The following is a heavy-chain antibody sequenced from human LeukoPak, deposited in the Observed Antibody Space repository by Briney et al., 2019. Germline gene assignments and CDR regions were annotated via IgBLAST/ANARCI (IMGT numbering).Heavy chain of an antibody. V-gene: IGHV3-21*01. Sequence: GEPLRPSCAASGFTFSSYSMNWCRQAPGKGLELVSSISSSSSYIYYADSVKGRFTIPRNNAKNSLYLQMNSLRAEDTAVYYCARVLYYYDSSGYYYPLYYYYYYMDVWGKGTTVTVSS. CDR1: GFTFSSYS. D-gene: IGHD3-22*01. CDR3: ARVLYYYDSSGYYYPLYYYYYYMDV. J-gene: IGHJ6*03. CDR2: ISSSSSYI.